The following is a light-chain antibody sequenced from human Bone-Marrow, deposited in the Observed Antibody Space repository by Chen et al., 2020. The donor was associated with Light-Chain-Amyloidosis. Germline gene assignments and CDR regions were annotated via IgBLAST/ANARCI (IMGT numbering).Light chain of an antibody. Sequence: SYVLTQPSSVSVAPRQPDTIACGGNNIGSTSVHWYQQTPGQAPLLVVYDDSDRPSGIPERLSGSNSGNTATLTISRVEAGDEADYYCQVWDRSSDRPVFGGGTKLTVL. CDR3: QVWDRSSDRPV. CDR2: DDS. J-gene: IGLJ3*02. CDR1: NIGSTS. V-gene: IGLV3-21*02.